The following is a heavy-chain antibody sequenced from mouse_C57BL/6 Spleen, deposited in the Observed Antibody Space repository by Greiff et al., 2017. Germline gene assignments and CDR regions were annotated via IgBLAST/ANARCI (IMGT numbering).Heavy chain of an antibody. Sequence: QVQLQQPGAELVKPGASVKMSCKASGYTFTSYWITWVKQRPGQGLEWIGDIYPGSGSTNYNEKFKSKATLTVDTASSTAYMHLSSLTSEVSAVYTSATWVGRKFDYWGQGTTLTVSS. CDR1: GYTFTSYW. CDR2: IYPGSGST. J-gene: IGHJ2*01. CDR3: ATWVGRKFDY. V-gene: IGHV1-55*01.